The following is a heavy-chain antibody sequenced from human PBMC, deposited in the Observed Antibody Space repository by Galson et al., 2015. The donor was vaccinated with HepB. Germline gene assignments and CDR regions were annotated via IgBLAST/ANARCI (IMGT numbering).Heavy chain of an antibody. J-gene: IGHJ4*02. V-gene: IGHV3-23*01. CDR2: ISGSGITT. CDR1: GFTFSSYA. Sequence: SLRLSCAASGFTFSSYAMNWVRQAPGKGLEWVSVISGSGITTYYADSVKGRFTISRDNSKNTLYLQMNSPRAEDTAVYYCAKGFGTSSEGFDYWGQGTLVTVSS. D-gene: IGHD3-10*01. CDR3: AKGFGTSSEGFDY.